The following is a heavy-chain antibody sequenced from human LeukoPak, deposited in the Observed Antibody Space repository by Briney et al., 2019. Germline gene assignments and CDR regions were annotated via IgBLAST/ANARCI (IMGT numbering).Heavy chain of an antibody. CDR1: GGSISSSSYY. CDR3: ARRGEINKQNWFDP. J-gene: IGHJ5*02. Sequence: PSETLSLTCTVSGGSISSSSYYWGWIRQPPGKGLEWIGSIYYSGSTNYNPSLKSRVTISVDTSKNQFSLKLSSVTAADTAVYYCARRGEINKQNWFDPWGQGTLVTVSS. CDR2: IYYSGST. V-gene: IGHV4-39*07. D-gene: IGHD3-10*01.